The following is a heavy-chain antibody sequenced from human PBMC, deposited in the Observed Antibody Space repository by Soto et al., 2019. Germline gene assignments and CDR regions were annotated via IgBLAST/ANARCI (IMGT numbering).Heavy chain of an antibody. V-gene: IGHV3-74*01. CDR2: INSDGSST. CDR1: GFTFSSYW. CDR3: VRENYYYGMDV. Sequence: PGGSLRLSCAASGFTFSSYWMHWVRQAPGKGLVWVSRINSDGSSTSYADSVKGRFTISRDNSKNTLYLQMNSLRVEDTAMYYCVRENYYYGMDVWGQGTALTGSS. J-gene: IGHJ6*02.